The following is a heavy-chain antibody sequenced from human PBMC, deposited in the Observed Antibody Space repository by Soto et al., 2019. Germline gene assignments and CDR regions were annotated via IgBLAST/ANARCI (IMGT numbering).Heavy chain of an antibody. J-gene: IGHJ5*02. CDR2: IKQDGSDK. CDR3: ASRGDYYDT. Sequence: EVQLVESGGGLVQPGVSLRLSCAASGFTFSTYWMTWVRQAPGKGLEWVANIKQDGSDKYYVDSVEGRFTISRDNAKTSLYLQMDSLRAEDTAVYYCASRGDYYDTWGQGTLVTGSS. V-gene: IGHV3-7*01. D-gene: IGHD3-22*01. CDR1: GFTFSTYW.